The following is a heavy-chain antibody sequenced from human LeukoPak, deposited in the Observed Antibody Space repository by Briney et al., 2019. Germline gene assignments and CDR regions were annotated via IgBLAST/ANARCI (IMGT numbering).Heavy chain of an antibody. J-gene: IGHJ5*02. CDR1: GGSFSGYY. CDR3: ARVLGVVVPAAEHWFDP. CDR2: INHSGST. D-gene: IGHD2-2*01. V-gene: IGHV4-34*01. Sequence: SETLSLTCAVYGGSFSGYYWSWIRQPPGKGLEWIGEINHSGSTNYNPSLKSRVTISVDTSKNQFSLKLSSVTAADTAVYHCARVLGVVVPAAEHWFDPWGQGTLVTVSS.